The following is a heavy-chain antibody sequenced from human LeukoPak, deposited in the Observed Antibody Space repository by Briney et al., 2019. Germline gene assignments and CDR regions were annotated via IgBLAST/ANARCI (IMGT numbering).Heavy chain of an antibody. J-gene: IGHJ5*02. Sequence: PSETLSLTCTVSGGSISSSSYYWGWIRQPPGKGLEWIGNIYYSGSTYYNPSLKSRVTISVDTSKNQFSLKLSSVTAADTAVYYCARQGRPHFDWLLRAFDPWGQGTLVTVSS. CDR2: IYYSGST. CDR3: ARQGRPHFDWLLRAFDP. V-gene: IGHV4-39*01. CDR1: GGSISSSSYY. D-gene: IGHD3-9*01.